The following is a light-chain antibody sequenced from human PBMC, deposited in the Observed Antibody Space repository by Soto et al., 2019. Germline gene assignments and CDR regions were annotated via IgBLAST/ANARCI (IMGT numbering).Light chain of an antibody. CDR2: GNS. CDR1: SSNIGAGYD. V-gene: IGLV1-40*01. J-gene: IGLJ1*01. Sequence: QSVLTQPPSVSGAPGQRVTISCTGSSSNIGAGYDVHWYQQLPGTAPKLLIYGNSNRPSGVPDRFSGSKSGTSASLAITGLQAEDEADYYCNLYTSSNTYVFGTGTKVTAL. CDR3: NLYTSSNTYV.